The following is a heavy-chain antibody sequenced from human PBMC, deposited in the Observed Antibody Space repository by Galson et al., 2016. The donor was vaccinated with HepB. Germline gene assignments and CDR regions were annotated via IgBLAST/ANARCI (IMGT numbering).Heavy chain of an antibody. V-gene: IGHV3-9*01. Sequence: SLRLSCAASGFSFEDHGMHWVRQAPGKGLECVSSINWNSRSLDYADSVRGRFTISRDNAKNSLFLQMNSLKLEDAALYYCAKEHAGSRGWYFDLWGRGTLVTVSS. J-gene: IGHJ2*01. CDR2: INWNSRSL. CDR3: AKEHAGSRGWYFDL. CDR1: GFSFEDHG. D-gene: IGHD1-26*01.